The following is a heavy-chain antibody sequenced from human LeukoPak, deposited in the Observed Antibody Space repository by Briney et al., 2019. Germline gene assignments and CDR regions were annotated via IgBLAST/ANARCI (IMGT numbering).Heavy chain of an antibody. J-gene: IGHJ6*03. CDR2: IRYDGSNK. D-gene: IGHD6-13*01. CDR1: GFTFSSYG. V-gene: IGHV3-30*02. Sequence: GGSLRLSCAASGFTFSSYGMHWVRQAPGKGLEWVAFIRYDGSNKYYADSVKGRFTISRDNSKNTLYLQMNSLRAEDTAVYYCARVVGLTGYSSTWYSGYYYYMDVWGKGTTVTVSS. CDR3: ARVVGLTGYSSTWYSGYYYYMDV.